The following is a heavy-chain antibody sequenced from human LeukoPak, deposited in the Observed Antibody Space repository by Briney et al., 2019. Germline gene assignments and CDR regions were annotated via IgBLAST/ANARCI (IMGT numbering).Heavy chain of an antibody. CDR1: GFTFSTYT. D-gene: IGHD2/OR15-2a*01. Sequence: PGGSLRLSCAASGFTFSTYTMNWVRQAPGKGLEWISSISSSSSTIYHADSVKGRFTISRDNAKNSLYLQMNSLRDKDTAVYYCARARIADYWGQGTLVTVSS. CDR3: ARARIADY. J-gene: IGHJ4*02. V-gene: IGHV3-48*02. CDR2: ISSSSSTI.